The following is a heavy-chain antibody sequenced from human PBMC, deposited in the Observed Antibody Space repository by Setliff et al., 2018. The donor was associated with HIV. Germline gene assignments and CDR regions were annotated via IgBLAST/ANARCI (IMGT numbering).Heavy chain of an antibody. J-gene: IGHJ4*02. Sequence: AGGSLRLSCVGSGFTFKTYSMNWVRQAPGKGLEWLSYIKTDGGTTYDADSVKGRFTISRDNAKNSVYLQMNSLRVEDTAMYYCTKDHLSGWASDCWGQGTLVTVSS. CDR1: GFTFKTYS. V-gene: IGHV3-48*04. D-gene: IGHD6-19*01. CDR3: TKDHLSGWASDC. CDR2: IKTDGGTT.